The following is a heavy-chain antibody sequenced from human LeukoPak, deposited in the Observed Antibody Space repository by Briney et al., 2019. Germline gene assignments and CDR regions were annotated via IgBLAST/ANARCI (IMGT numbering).Heavy chain of an antibody. CDR2: MNPNSGNT. CDR3: ARGQGTAMVFDY. J-gene: IGHJ4*02. Sequence: ASVKVSCKASGYTFTSYDINWVRQATGQGLEWMGWMNPNSGNTGYAQKFQGRVTITRNTSISTAYMELRSLRSDDTAVYYCARGQGTAMVFDYWGQGTLVTVSS. CDR1: GYTFTSYD. V-gene: IGHV1-8*03. D-gene: IGHD5-18*01.